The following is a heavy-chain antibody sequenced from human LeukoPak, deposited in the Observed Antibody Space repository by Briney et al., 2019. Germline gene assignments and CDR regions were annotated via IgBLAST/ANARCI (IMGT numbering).Heavy chain of an antibody. CDR1: GFTFNNYA. CDR2: ISGSGGST. CDR3: ARESLDWGSGAFDI. D-gene: IGHD7-27*01. J-gene: IGHJ3*02. Sequence: GGSLRLSCAASGFTFNNYAMSWVRQAPGKGLEWVSAISGSGGSTFYSDSVKGRFTISRDNSKNTLYLQMNSLRAEDTAVYYCARESLDWGSGAFDIWGQGTVVTVSS. V-gene: IGHV3-23*01.